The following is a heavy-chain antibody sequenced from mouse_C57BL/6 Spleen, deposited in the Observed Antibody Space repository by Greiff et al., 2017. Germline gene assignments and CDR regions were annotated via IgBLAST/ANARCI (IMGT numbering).Heavy chain of an antibody. CDR1: GYTFTDYY. CDR2: INPNNGGT. J-gene: IGHJ4*01. Sequence: EVQLQQSGPELVKPGASVKISCKASGYTFTDYYMNWVKQSHGKSLEWIGDINPNNGGTSYNQKFKGKATLTVDKSSSTAYMELRSLTSEDSSVYYCSRGLRIYYGNYYYAMDYWGQGTSVTVSS. D-gene: IGHD2-1*01. V-gene: IGHV1-26*01. CDR3: SRGLRIYYGNYYYAMDY.